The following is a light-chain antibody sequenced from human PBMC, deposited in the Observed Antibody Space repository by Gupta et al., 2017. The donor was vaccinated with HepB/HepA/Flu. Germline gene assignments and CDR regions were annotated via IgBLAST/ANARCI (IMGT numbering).Light chain of an antibody. V-gene: IGLV2-23*02. CDR1: SSNVGSYNL. CDR2: EVS. CDR3: CSYAGNSNVV. J-gene: IGLJ2*01. Sequence: STLPQPASVSGSPAPSITISCTGTSSNVGSYNLVSWYQQHPDKAPKLLIYEVSQWPSGVSNRFSGSKSGSTASLTISGLQAEDEADYYCCSYAGNSNVVFGGGTKLTVL.